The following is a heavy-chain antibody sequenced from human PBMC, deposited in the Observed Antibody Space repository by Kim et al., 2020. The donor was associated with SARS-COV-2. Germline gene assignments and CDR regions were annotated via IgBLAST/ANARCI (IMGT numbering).Heavy chain of an antibody. V-gene: IGHV4-39*01. D-gene: IGHD2-15*01. Sequence: HSSPARKGRVTISVDTSKNQCSLKLSSVTAADTAVYYCARVVGPRGWFDPWGQGTLVTVSS. J-gene: IGHJ5*02. CDR3: ARVVGPRGWFDP.